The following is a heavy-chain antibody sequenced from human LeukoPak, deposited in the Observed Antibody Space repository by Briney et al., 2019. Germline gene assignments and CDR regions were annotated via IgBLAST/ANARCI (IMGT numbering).Heavy chain of an antibody. CDR2: INPNSGGT. Sequence: ASVKVSCKASGYTFTGYYMHRVRQAPGQGLEWMGWINPNSGGTNYAQKFQGRVTMTRDTSISTAYMELSRLRSDDTAVYYCARIGEVVPAAIRFAGLDIWGQGTMVTVSS. J-gene: IGHJ3*02. CDR1: GYTFTGYY. V-gene: IGHV1-2*02. CDR3: ARIGEVVPAAIRFAGLDI. D-gene: IGHD2-2*01.